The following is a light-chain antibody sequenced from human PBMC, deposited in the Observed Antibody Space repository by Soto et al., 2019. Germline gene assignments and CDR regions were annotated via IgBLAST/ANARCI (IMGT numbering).Light chain of an antibody. V-gene: IGKV1-5*03. CDR1: QSIDSW. J-gene: IGKJ1*01. CDR3: QHYKSYPWT. CDR2: KAS. Sequence: EIQMTQSTSTLCPSVGHRVTLTCLASQSIDSWLAWYQQKTGKDPKFLMYKASNLESGVPSRFSGSGSETEFTLTISSLQPDDLAIYDGQHYKSYPWTFGQVTKVDIK.